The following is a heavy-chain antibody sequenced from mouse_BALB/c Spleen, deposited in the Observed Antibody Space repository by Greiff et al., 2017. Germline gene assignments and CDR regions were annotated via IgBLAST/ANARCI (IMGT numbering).Heavy chain of an antibody. J-gene: IGHJ1*01. CDR2: ISYSGST. CDR3: ARRGYYGNRYFDV. Sequence: DVKLVESGPSLVKPSQTLSLTCSVTGDSITSGYWNWIRKFPGNKLEYMGYISYSGSTYYNPSLKSRISITRDTSKNQYYLQLNSVTTEDTATYYCARRGYYGNRYFDVWGAGTTVTVSS. D-gene: IGHD2-1*01. V-gene: IGHV3-8*02. CDR1: GDSITSGY.